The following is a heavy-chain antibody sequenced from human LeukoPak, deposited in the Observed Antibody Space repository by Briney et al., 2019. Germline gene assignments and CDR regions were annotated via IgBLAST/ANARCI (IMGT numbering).Heavy chain of an antibody. V-gene: IGHV1-3*03. CDR3: TLYNY. CDR2: INPGNGDT. J-gene: IGHJ4*02. D-gene: IGHD1-14*01. CDR1: GYSFTNQD. Sequence: SVKVSCKASGYSFTNQDMHWVRQAPGQSLEWMGCINPGNGDTKYSQEFQGRVTITSDTSATTAYMELSSLSSEDKAVYYCTLYNYWGQGTLVTVSS.